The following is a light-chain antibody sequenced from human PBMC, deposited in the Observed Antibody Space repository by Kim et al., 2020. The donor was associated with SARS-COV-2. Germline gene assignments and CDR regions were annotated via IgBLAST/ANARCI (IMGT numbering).Light chain of an antibody. CDR1: QSLLHSNGYNY. CDR3: MQALQTPVT. V-gene: IGKV2-28*01. J-gene: IGKJ4*01. CDR2: LGS. Sequence: DIVMTQSPLSLPVTPGEPASISCRSSQSLLHSNGYNYLDWYLQKPGQSPQLLIYLGSNRASGVPDRFSGSGSGTDFTLKNSRVEAEDVGIYYCMQALQTPVTFGGGTKLE.